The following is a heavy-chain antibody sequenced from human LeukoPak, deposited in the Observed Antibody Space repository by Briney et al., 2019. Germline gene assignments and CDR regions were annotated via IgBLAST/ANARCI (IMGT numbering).Heavy chain of an antibody. CDR3: ARDLSDYGATRFDY. Sequence: GGSLRLTCAASGFTFSSYSMNWVRQAPGKGLDWVSYISSSSSTSSTIYYADPVKGRFTISRDNAKNSLYLQMNSLRAEDTAVYYCARDLSDYGATRFDYWGQGTLVTVSS. D-gene: IGHD4/OR15-4a*01. J-gene: IGHJ4*02. V-gene: IGHV3-48*01. CDR1: GFTFSSYS. CDR2: ISSSSSTSSTI.